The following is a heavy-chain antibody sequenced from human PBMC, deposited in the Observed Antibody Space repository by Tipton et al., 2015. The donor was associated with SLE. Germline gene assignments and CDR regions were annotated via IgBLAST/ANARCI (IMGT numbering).Heavy chain of an antibody. D-gene: IGHD2-15*01. CDR2: ISYSETT. J-gene: IGHJ4*02. CDR1: GGSISSHY. V-gene: IGHV4-59*11. Sequence: TLSLTCTVSGGSISSHYWSWIRQPPGKGLVWIGYISYSETTNYNPSLKSRVTISVDTSKNQFSLKLRSVTAADTAVYYCAGAWQGYCSGGTCYVLDYWGQGTLVTVSS. CDR3: AGAWQGYCSGGTCYVLDY.